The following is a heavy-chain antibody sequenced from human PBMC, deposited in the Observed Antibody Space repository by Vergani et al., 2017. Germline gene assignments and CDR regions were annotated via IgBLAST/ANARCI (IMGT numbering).Heavy chain of an antibody. J-gene: IGHJ5*02. D-gene: IGHD6-19*01. Sequence: QLQLQESGPGLVKPSATLSLTCSVSGASIRSSNYYWGWIRQPPGKGLEWIASIYYSGSTYYNSSLKSRFTISVDTSKNRFSLKLSSVTAADTAVYFCARHSTVEWLVKLGWIDPWGQGILVTVSS. CDR3: ARHSTVEWLVKLGWIDP. CDR1: GASIRSSNYY. CDR2: IYYSGST. V-gene: IGHV4-39*01.